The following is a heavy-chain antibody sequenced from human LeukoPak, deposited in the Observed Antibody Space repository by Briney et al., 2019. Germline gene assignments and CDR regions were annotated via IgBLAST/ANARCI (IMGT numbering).Heavy chain of an antibody. J-gene: IGHJ3*02. Sequence: ASMKVSCKASGYTFSRYGITWVRQAPGQGLEWMGWITAYDGNTNFAQNFQARVTMTTDTSTNTAYMELRSLRSDDTAVYYCARQSLIAGDNWNYVLNGDDALDIWGQGTMVTVSS. CDR3: ARQSLIAGDNWNYVLNGDDALDI. CDR2: ITAYDGNT. V-gene: IGHV1-18*01. D-gene: IGHD1-7*01. CDR1: GYTFSRYG.